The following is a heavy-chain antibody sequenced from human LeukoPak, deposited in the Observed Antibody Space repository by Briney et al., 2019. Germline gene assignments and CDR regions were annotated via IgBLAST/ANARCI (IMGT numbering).Heavy chain of an antibody. CDR1: GFTFSDHY. CDR2: TRNKAKSYTT. J-gene: IGHJ6*03. D-gene: IGHD2-15*01. CDR3: ARGVSDSGYYYMDV. V-gene: IGHV3-72*01. Sequence: GSLRLSCAASGFTFSDHYMDWVRQAPGKGLEWVGRTRNKAKSYTTEYAASVKGRFTVSRDDSKSSLYLQMNSLKTEDTAVYYCARGVSDSGYYYMDVWGTGTTVTVSS.